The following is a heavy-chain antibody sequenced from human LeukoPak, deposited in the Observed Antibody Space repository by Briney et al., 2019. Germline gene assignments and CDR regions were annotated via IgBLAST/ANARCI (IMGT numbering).Heavy chain of an antibody. CDR3: ARGGYYYDSSVNNWFDP. Sequence: SETLSLTCTVSGGSISSYYWSWIRQPPGKGLEWIGYIYYSGSTNYNPSLKSRVTISVDTSKNQLSLKLSSVTAADTAVYYCARGGYYYDSSVNNWFDPWGQGTLVTVSS. CDR1: GGSISSYY. J-gene: IGHJ5*02. V-gene: IGHV4-59*01. D-gene: IGHD3-22*01. CDR2: IYYSGST.